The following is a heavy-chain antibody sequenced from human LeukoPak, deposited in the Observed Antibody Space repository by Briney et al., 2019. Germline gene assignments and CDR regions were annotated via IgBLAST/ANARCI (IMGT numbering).Heavy chain of an antibody. J-gene: IGHJ4*02. Sequence: SETLSLTCAVYGGSFSGYYWSWIRQPPGKGLEWIGEIDHSGSTNYNPSLKSRVTISVDTSKNQFSLKLSSVTAADTAVYYCARVKLWDSSVSYFDYWGQGTLVTVSS. CDR1: GGSFSGYY. D-gene: IGHD3-22*01. CDR3: ARVKLWDSSVSYFDY. V-gene: IGHV4-34*01. CDR2: IDHSGST.